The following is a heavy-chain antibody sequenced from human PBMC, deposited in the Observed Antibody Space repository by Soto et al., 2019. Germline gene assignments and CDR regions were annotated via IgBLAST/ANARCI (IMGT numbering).Heavy chain of an antibody. Sequence: PPETPSLTCTVSGGSISSGDYYWTWLRQHPGTGLEWFGYIFYSGSTYYNPSLESRITISVDTSKNHFSLKLSSVTAADTAVYYCAKYFGELHAFNIWGQGTMVTVS. V-gene: IGHV4-31*03. J-gene: IGHJ3*02. CDR2: IFYSGST. CDR1: GGSISSGDYY. CDR3: AKYFGELHAFNI. D-gene: IGHD3-10*01.